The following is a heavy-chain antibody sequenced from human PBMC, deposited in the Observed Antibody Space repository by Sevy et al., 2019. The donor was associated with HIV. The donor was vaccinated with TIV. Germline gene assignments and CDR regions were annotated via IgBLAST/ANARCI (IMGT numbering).Heavy chain of an antibody. CDR3: ARDYYYDSSGYEYFDY. CDR2: ISAYNGNT. J-gene: IGHJ4*02. V-gene: IGHV1-18*04. Sequence: ASVKVSCKASGYTFTSYGISWVRQAPGQGLEGMGWISAYNGNTNYAQKLQGRVTMTTDTSTSTASMELRSLRSDDTAVYYCARDYYYDSSGYEYFDYWGQGTLVTVSS. CDR1: GYTFTSYG. D-gene: IGHD3-22*01.